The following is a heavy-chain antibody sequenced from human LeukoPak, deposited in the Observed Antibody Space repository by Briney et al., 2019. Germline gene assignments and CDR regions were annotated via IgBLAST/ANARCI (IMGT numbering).Heavy chain of an antibody. V-gene: IGHV4-34*01. CDR2: INHSGST. CDR3: ARDRGYSSSGAFDI. D-gene: IGHD6-13*01. J-gene: IGHJ3*02. CDR1: GGSFSGYY. Sequence: SETLSLTCAVFGGSFSGYYWSWIRQPPGKGLEWIGEINHSGSTYYNPSLKSRVTISVDTSKNQFSLKLSSVTAADTAVYYCARDRGYSSSGAFDIWGQGTMVTVSS.